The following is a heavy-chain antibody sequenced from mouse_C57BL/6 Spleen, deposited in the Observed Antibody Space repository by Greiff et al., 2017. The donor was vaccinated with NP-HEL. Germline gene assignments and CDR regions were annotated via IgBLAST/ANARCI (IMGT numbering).Heavy chain of an antibody. CDR3: TRDRDGSRGYFDY. J-gene: IGHJ2*01. CDR2: ISSGGDYI. Sequence: EVMLVESGEGLVKPGGSLKLSCAASGFTFSSYAMSWVRQTPEKRLEWVAYISSGGDYIYYADTVKGRFTISRDNARNTLYLQMSSLKSEDTAMYYCTRDRDGSRGYFDYWGQGTTLTVSS. D-gene: IGHD1-1*01. V-gene: IGHV5-9-1*02. CDR1: GFTFSSYA.